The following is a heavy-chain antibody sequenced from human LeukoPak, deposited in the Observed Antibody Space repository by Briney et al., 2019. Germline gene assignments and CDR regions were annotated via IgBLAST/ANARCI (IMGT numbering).Heavy chain of an antibody. J-gene: IGHJ4*02. CDR3: ARDFRPYSSSRYSLDY. Sequence: GGSLRLSCAASGFTFSSYAMHWVRQAPGKGLEWVAVISYDGSNKYYADSVKGRFTISRDNSKDTLYLQMNSLRAEDTAVYYCARDFRPYSSSRYSLDYWGQGTLVTVSS. D-gene: IGHD6-13*01. V-gene: IGHV3-30*04. CDR2: ISYDGSNK. CDR1: GFTFSSYA.